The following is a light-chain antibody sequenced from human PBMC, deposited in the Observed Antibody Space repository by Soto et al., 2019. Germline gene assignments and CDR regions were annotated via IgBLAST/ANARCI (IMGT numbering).Light chain of an antibody. CDR1: QSVASN. CDR2: GAS. J-gene: IGKJ4*01. V-gene: IGKV3-15*01. CDR3: HHYNNWPPT. Sequence: DIVMTQSPATLSVSPGERATLSCRASQSVASNLAWYQQRPGPAPRLLIYGASTSATGVPVRFSGSGSGTEFTLTISSLQSEDFAVYYCHHYNNWPPTFGGGTKVEIK.